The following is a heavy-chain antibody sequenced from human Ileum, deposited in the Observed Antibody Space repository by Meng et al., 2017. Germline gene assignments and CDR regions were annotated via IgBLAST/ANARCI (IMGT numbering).Heavy chain of an antibody. Sequence: QVQLQDSVPELVDPSQTLSLTCPASGGSISSGGYYWGWIRQHPGKGLEWIGYIFYSGSTYYNSSLKSRINISVDTSKNQFSLKVSSVTAADTAVYYCARVRRGLGLRFDPWGQGTLVTVLL. J-gene: IGHJ5*02. CDR2: IFYSGST. D-gene: IGHD3/OR15-3a*01. V-gene: IGHV4-31*03. CDR1: GGSISSGGYY. CDR3: ARVRRGLGLRFDP.